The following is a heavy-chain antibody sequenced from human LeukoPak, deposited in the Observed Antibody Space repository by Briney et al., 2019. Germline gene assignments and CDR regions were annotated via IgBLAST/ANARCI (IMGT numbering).Heavy chain of an antibody. CDR2: IYSGGST. D-gene: IGHD2-2*01. Sequence: GGSLRLSCAASGFTASSNYMSWVRQAPGKGLEWVSVIYSGGSTYYADSVKGRFTISRDNAKNSLYLQMNSLRAEDTAVYYCARGYCSSTSCRDLWGQGTLVTVSS. V-gene: IGHV3-66*01. CDR3: ARGYCSSTSCRDL. J-gene: IGHJ4*02. CDR1: GFTASSNY.